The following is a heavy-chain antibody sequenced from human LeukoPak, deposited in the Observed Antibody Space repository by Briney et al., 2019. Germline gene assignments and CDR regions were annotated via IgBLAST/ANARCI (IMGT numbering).Heavy chain of an antibody. D-gene: IGHD6-19*01. CDR3: AKKGSSGWFFDH. V-gene: IGHV3-9*01. CDR1: GFTFDDYA. Sequence: PGGSLRLSCAASGFTFDDYAMHWVRQASGKGLEWVSGISWNSGSIGYADSVKGRFTISRDNAKNSLYLQMNSLRAEDTALYYCAKKGSSGWFFDHWGQGTLVTVSS. J-gene: IGHJ4*02. CDR2: ISWNSGSI.